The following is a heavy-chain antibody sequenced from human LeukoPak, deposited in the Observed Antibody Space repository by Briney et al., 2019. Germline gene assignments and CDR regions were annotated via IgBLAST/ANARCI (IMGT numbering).Heavy chain of an antibody. CDR1: GFTFSSYN. V-gene: IGHV3-21*01. J-gene: IGHJ4*02. CDR2: ISSSSTYI. CDR3: AIWFGDIVPTTQAY. D-gene: IGHD5-12*01. Sequence: GGSLRLSCAASGFTFSSYNMNWVRQAPGKGLEWVSSISSSSTYIYFADSVKGRFTISRDNAKNSLYLQMNSLRAEDTAVYYFAIWFGDIVPTTQAYWGQGTLVTVSS.